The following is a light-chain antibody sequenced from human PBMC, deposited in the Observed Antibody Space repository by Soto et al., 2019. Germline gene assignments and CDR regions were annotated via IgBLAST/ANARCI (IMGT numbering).Light chain of an antibody. V-gene: IGLV2-14*01. Sequence: QSALTQPASVSGSPGQSITISCTGTSSDVGGYHYVSWYQQHPGKALKLMIYEVSNRPSGVSNRFSGSKSGNTASLTISGLQAEDEADYYCSSYTRSTTLYVFGAGTKVTVL. CDR2: EVS. CDR3: SSYTRSTTLYV. J-gene: IGLJ1*01. CDR1: SSDVGGYHY.